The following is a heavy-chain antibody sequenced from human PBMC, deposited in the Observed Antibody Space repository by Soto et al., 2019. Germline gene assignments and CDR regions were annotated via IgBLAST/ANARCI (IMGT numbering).Heavy chain of an antibody. V-gene: IGHV1-69*01. CDR3: ARFEQLVLH. CDR2: FIPIFGTL. D-gene: IGHD6-13*01. CDR1: GGTFSNFA. J-gene: IGHJ1*01. Sequence: QVQLVRSGAEVKKPGSSVNISWKASGGTFSNFAISWVRQAPGQGLEWMGGFIPIFGTLNYAQRFQGRLTISADESTSTAYMELSRLRSEDTAVYYSARFEQLVLHWGQGTLVTVSS.